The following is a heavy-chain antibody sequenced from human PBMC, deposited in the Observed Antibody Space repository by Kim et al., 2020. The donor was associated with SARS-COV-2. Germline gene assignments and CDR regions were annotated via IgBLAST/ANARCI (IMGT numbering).Heavy chain of an antibody. V-gene: IGHV1-18*04. CDR2: ISTDHGKI. J-gene: IGHJ4*02. CDR3: ARDYTPSSGYCTDY. D-gene: IGHD5-18*01. CDR1: GYSFTFHA. Sequence: ASVKVSCKASGYSFTFHAINWVRQAPGQGLEWMGWISTDHGKIDVSQKFQGRLTMTTDTSTATAHMELGSLTSDDTALYFCARDYTPSSGYCTDYWGQGTLVTVSS.